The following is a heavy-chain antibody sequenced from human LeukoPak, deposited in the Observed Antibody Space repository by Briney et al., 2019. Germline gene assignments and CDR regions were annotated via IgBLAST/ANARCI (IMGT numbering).Heavy chain of an antibody. J-gene: IGHJ5*02. CDR3: TRPMATIWRGSQNWFDP. CDR1: GFTFSGSA. Sequence: GGSLRLSCAASGFTFSGSAMHWVRQASGKGLEWVGRIRSKANSYATAYAASVTGRFTISRDDSKNTAYLQMNSLKTEDTAVYYCTRPMATIWRGSQNWFDPWGQGTLVTVSS. V-gene: IGHV3-73*01. D-gene: IGHD5-24*01. CDR2: IRSKANSYAT.